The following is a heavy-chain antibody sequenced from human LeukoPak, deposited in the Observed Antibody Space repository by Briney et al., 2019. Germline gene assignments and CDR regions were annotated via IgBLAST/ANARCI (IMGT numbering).Heavy chain of an antibody. CDR2: ISGSGGST. CDR3: AKDHRYSYDYGEFDY. V-gene: IGHV3-23*01. CDR1: GFTFSSYA. J-gene: IGHJ4*02. D-gene: IGHD3-16*01. Sequence: GGSLRLSCAASGFTFSSYAMSWVRQAPGKGLEWVSAISGSGGSTYYADSVKGRFTISRDNSKNTLYLQMNSLRAEDTAVYYCAKDHRYSYDYGEFDYWGQGTLVTVSS.